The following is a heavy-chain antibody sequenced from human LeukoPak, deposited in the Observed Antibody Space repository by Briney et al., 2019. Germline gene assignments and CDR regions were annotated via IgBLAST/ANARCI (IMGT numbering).Heavy chain of an antibody. CDR2: INPSGGST. J-gene: IGHJ5*02. D-gene: IGHD3-22*01. V-gene: IGHV1-46*01. CDR1: GYTFTSYY. Sequence: ASVKVSCKASGYTFTSYYMHWVRQAPGQGLEWMGIINPSGGSTSYAQKFQGRVTMTRDTSTSTVYMELSSLRSEDTAVYYCARDSDDSSGLPKSRFDPWGQGTLVTVSS. CDR3: ARDSDDSSGLPKSRFDP.